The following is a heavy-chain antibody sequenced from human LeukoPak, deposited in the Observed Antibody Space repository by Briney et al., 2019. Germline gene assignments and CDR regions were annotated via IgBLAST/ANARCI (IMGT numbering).Heavy chain of an antibody. D-gene: IGHD3-9*01. CDR3: ARDLLGQPGARFFDWLLSFDS. V-gene: IGHV1-2*02. CDR2: INPTSGGT. J-gene: IGHJ4*02. Sequence: ASVKVSCKASGYIFTGNYIHWVRQAPGQGLEWMGWINPTSGGTNYAQKFQGRVTMTRDRSITTAYMELSRLRSDDTAVYYCARDLLGQPGARFFDWLLSFDSWGQGTLVAVSS. CDR1: GYIFTGNY.